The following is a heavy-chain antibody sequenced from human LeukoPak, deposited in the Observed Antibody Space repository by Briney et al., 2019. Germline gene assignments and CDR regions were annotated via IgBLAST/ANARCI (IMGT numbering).Heavy chain of an antibody. Sequence: GGSLRLSREASGFTFGSFAMSWVRQAPGKGLEWVSGISGSGYYTYYAQSVKGRFTISRDNSKNTLYIDLNSLRAEDTARYFCARDGSWGDYQFYFYMDVWGKGTTVTVSS. J-gene: IGHJ6*03. V-gene: IGHV3-23*01. D-gene: IGHD3-16*01. CDR3: ARDGSWGDYQFYFYMDV. CDR1: GFTFGSFA. CDR2: ISGSGYYT.